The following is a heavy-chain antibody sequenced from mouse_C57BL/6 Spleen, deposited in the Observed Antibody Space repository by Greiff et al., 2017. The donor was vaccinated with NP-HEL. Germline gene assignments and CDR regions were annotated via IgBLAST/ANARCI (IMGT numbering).Heavy chain of an antibody. V-gene: IGHV1-69*01. J-gene: IGHJ4*01. CDR2: IDPSDSYT. Sequence: QVQLQQSGPELVKPGASVKISCKASGYAFTSYWMHWVKQRPGQGLEWIGEIDPSDSYTNYNQKFKGKSTLTVDKSSSTAYMQLSSLTSEDSAVYYCARSYGSSYESAMDYWGQGTSVTVSS. CDR3: ARSYGSSYESAMDY. CDR1: GYAFTSYW. D-gene: IGHD1-1*01.